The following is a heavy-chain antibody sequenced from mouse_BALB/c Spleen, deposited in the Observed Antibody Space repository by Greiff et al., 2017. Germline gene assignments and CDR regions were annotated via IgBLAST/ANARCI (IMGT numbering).Heavy chain of an antibody. CDR2: ISSGGST. CDR1: GFTFSSYA. J-gene: IGHJ1*01. V-gene: IGHV5-6-5*01. CDR3: ARGKDFYWYFDV. Sequence: EVKVEESGGGLVKPGGSLKLSCAASGFTFSSYAMSWVRQTPEKRLEWVASISSGGSTYYPDSVKGRFTISRDNARNILYLQMSSLRSEDTAMYYCARGKDFYWYFDVWGAGTTVTVSS.